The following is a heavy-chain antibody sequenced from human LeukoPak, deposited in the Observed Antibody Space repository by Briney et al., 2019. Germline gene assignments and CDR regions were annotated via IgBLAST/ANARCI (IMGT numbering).Heavy chain of an antibody. D-gene: IGHD1-26*01. CDR3: ARSRAFNSGAFDP. CDR2: IYNGVNT. Sequence: SETLSLTCTVSGASVSSASYWTWIRQPPGKGVEWIAHIYNGVNTNYNPSLKSRVTISVDTSKNQFSLRLNSVTAANTAVYYCARSRAFNSGAFDPWGQGSLVTVSS. V-gene: IGHV4-61*01. CDR1: GASVSSASY. J-gene: IGHJ5*02.